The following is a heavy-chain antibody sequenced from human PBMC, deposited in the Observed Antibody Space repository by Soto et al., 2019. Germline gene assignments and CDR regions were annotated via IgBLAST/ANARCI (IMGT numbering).Heavy chain of an antibody. D-gene: IGHD2-15*01. CDR1: GFTFSSYA. Sequence: EVQLLESGGGLVQPGGSLRLSCAASGFTFSSYAMSWVRQAPGKGLEWVSAISGSGGSTYYADSVKGRFTISRDNSKNTRSLQMNSLRAEDTAVYYCAKGSLGYCSGGSCHRAEYFQHWGQGTLVTVSS. J-gene: IGHJ1*01. CDR3: AKGSLGYCSGGSCHRAEYFQH. V-gene: IGHV3-23*01. CDR2: ISGSGGST.